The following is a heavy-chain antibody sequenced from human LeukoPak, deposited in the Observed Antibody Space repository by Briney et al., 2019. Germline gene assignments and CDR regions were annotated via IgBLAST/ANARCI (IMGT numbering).Heavy chain of an antibody. Sequence: GGSLRLSCAASGFTFDDYAMHWVRQAPGKGLEWVSGISWNSGSIGYADSVKGRFTISRDNAKNSLYLQMNSLRAEDTALYYCAKDSRSRCSGGSCYLTSPDYWGQGTLVTVSS. CDR3: AKDSRSRCSGGSCYLTSPDY. CDR2: ISWNSGSI. CDR1: GFTFDDYA. V-gene: IGHV3-9*01. J-gene: IGHJ4*02. D-gene: IGHD2-15*01.